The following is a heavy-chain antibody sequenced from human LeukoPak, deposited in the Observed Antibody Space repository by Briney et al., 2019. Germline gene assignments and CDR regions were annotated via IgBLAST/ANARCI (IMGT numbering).Heavy chain of an antibody. V-gene: IGHV1-18*01. CDR3: ARDGYGSGKGYFDY. J-gene: IGHJ4*02. CDR2: ISAYDGNT. Sequence: VASVKVSCKASGYTFTNYGFTWVRQAPGQGLEWMGWISAYDGNTNSAQKFQGRVTMTTDTSTSTAYMELRSLRSDDTAVYYCARDGYGSGKGYFDYWGQGTLVTVSS. D-gene: IGHD3-10*01. CDR1: GYTFTNYG.